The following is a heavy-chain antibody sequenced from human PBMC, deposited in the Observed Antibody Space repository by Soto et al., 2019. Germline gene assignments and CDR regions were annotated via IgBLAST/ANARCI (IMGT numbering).Heavy chain of an antibody. D-gene: IGHD6-19*01. J-gene: IGHJ2*01. CDR2: IYYSGST. Sequence: QVQLQESGPGLVKPSETLSLTCTVSGGSISSYYWSWIRQPPGKGLEWIGYIYYSGSTNYNPSLKCRVTISVDTSKNQFSLKLSSVTAADTAVYYCARVGSSGWEDYGGNSFLYWYFDLWGRGTLVTVSS. V-gene: IGHV4-59*01. CDR1: GGSISSYY. CDR3: ARVGSSGWEDYGGNSFLYWYFDL.